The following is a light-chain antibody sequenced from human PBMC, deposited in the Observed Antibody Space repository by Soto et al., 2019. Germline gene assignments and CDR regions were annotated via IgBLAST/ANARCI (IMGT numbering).Light chain of an antibody. CDR1: QSVSSN. CDR2: GAS. V-gene: IGKV3-15*01. J-gene: IGKJ2*01. CDR3: QQYNNWPG. Sequence: EIVMTQSPATLSVSPGERATLSCRASQSVSSNLAWYQQKPGQAPRLLIYGASTRATGIPARFSGSGSGTEFTLTISALRSEDFAVYFCQQYNNWPGFGQGTKLEIK.